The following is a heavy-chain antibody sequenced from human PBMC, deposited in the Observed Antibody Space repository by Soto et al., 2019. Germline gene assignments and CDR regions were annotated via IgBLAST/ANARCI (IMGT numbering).Heavy chain of an antibody. V-gene: IGHV4-34*01. D-gene: IGHD2-15*01. J-gene: IGHJ5*02. Sequence: SETLSLTCAVYGGSFSGYYWSWIRQPPGKGLEWIGEINHSGSTNYNPSLKSRVTISVDTSKNQFSLKLSSVTAADTAVYYCARGRRDAIVVSNWFDPWGQGTLVTVSS. CDR3: ARGRRDAIVVSNWFDP. CDR2: INHSGST. CDR1: GGSFSGYY.